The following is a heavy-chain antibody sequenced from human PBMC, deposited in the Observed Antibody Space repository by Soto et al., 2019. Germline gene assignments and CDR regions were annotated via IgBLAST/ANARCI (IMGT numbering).Heavy chain of an antibody. CDR2: ITDTGRTA. Sequence: GGSLRLTCVASGITFGSGAMSWVRQAQGEGLETVSTITDTGRTAKSTDSLRGRFTISRDNSKKTLYLQMTSLRADVSAVYFCARVSIVSYPVSRIFDFWGRGTRVTVS. V-gene: IGHV3-23*01. CDR1: GITFGSGA. D-gene: IGHD4-17*01. J-gene: IGHJ4*02. CDR3: ARVSIVSYPVSRIFDF.